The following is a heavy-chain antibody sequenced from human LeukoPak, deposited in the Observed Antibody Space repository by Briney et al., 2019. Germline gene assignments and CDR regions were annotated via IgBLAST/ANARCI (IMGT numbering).Heavy chain of an antibody. J-gene: IGHJ4*02. CDR2: IYISGST. Sequence: PSETLSLTCTVSGGSISSYYWSWIRQPAGKGLEWIGRIYISGSTNYNPSLKSRVTISVDTSKNQFSLKLSSVTAADTAVYYCARDTAAAGTDSWGQGTLVTVSS. V-gene: IGHV4-4*07. CDR1: GGSISSYY. D-gene: IGHD6-13*01. CDR3: ARDTAAAGTDS.